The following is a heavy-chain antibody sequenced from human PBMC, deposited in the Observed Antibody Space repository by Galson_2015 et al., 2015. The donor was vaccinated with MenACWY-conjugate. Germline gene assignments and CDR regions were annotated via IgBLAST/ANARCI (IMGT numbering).Heavy chain of an antibody. CDR2: IPPGGSYT. CDR1: GYTFTTYW. CDR3: TRHPPGGRGMDV. J-gene: IGHJ6*02. Sequence: QSGAEVKKPGESLKISCKGSGYTFTTYWIGWVRQMPGKGLEWMGFIPPGGSYTRYNPAFQGQVTISADKSISTAYLQWNSLQASDTAMYYCTRHPPGGRGMDVWGQGTTVTVSS. D-gene: IGHD1-26*01. V-gene: IGHV5-51*01.